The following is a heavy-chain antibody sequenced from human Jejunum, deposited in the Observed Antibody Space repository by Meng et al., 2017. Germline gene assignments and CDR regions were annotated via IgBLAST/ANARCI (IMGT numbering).Heavy chain of an antibody. CDR3: AGPSGYTYGIAY. CDR2: INQPGSET. Sequence: GGSLRLSCAASGFIFSSYWMTWVSQAPGDGLDWVASINQPGSETYYVDSVKGRFTISRDNAKNSLYLQMSSLRAEDTAVYYCAGPSGYTYGIAYWGQGTLVTVSS. V-gene: IGHV3-7*01. CDR1: GFIFSSYW. J-gene: IGHJ4*02. D-gene: IGHD5-18*01.